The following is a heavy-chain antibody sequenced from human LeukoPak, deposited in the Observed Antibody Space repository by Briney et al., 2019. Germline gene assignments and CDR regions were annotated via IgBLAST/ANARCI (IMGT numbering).Heavy chain of an antibody. CDR1: GYTFTGYY. CDR2: INPNSGGT. Sequence: ASAKVSCKASGYTFTGYYMHWVRQAPGQGLEWMGWINPNSGGTNYAQKFQGRVTMTRDTSISTAYMELSRLRSDDTAVYYCARDPFGYCSSTSCYASDYWGQGTLVTVSS. CDR3: ARDPFGYCSSTSCYASDY. D-gene: IGHD2-2*01. V-gene: IGHV1-2*02. J-gene: IGHJ4*02.